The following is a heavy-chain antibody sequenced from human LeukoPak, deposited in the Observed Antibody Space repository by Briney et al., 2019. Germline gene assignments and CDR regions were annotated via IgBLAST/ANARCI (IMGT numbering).Heavy chain of an antibody. Sequence: GASVKVSCKASGYTFTSYAMNWVRQAPGQGLEWMGWINTNTGNPTYAQGFTGRFVFSLDTSVSTAYLQISSLKAEDTAVYYCARLTYYDFWSGLYVWGQGTLVTVSS. D-gene: IGHD3-3*01. V-gene: IGHV7-4-1*02. J-gene: IGHJ4*02. CDR2: INTNTGNP. CDR3: ARLTYYDFWSGLYV. CDR1: GYTFTSYA.